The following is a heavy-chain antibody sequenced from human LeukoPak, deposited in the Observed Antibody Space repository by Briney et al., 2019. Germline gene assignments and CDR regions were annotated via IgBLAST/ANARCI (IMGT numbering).Heavy chain of an antibody. V-gene: IGHV3-23*01. J-gene: IGHJ4*02. CDR1: GFTFTGYA. CDR3: AKDDGRTYYLDF. D-gene: IGHD1-26*01. CDR2: INGGGIIT. Sequence: PGGSLGLSCAASGFTFTGYAMTWVRQAPGKRLEWVSAINGGGIITYYADSVSGRFTISRDNSKNTLYLQMNSLRAEDTAVYFCAKDDGRTYYLDFWGQGTLVTVSS.